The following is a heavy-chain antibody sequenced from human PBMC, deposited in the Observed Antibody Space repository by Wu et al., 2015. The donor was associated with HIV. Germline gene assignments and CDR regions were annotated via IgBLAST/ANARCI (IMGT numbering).Heavy chain of an antibody. V-gene: IGHV1-46*01. D-gene: IGHD3-22*01. J-gene: IGHJ4*02. Sequence: QVQLVQSRAEVKKPGASVKVSCTAFGYTFINNFLHWVRQAPGQGPEWMGVINPRTDSTTYAQPFEGRFTMTRDTSKNTVYMELSSLRFEDTARYYCARERVDYNSGGYRAHRGYYFDYWARERWSSSPQ. CDR1: GYTFINNF. CDR2: INPRTDST. CDR3: ARERVDYNSGGYRAHRGYYFDY.